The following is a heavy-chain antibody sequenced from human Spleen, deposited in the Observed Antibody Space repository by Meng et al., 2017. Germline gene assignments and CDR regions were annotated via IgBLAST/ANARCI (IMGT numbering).Heavy chain of an antibody. J-gene: IGHJ6*02. CDR2: ISSSSSYI. V-gene: IGHV3-21*01. CDR3: ARDREFGSSSWYISYYYYGMDV. Sequence: LSLTCAASGFTFSSYSMNWVRQAPGKGLEWVSSISSSSSYIYYADSVKGRFTISRDNAKNSLYLQMNSLRAEDTAVYYCARDREFGSSSWYISYYYYGMDVWGQGTTVTVSS. D-gene: IGHD6-13*01. CDR1: GFTFSSYS.